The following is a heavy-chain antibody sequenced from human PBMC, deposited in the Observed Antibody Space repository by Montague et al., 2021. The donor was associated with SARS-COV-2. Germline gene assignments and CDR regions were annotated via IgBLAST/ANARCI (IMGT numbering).Heavy chain of an antibody. V-gene: IGHV3-30*04. CDR3: ARESGSFHDGGYFDY. D-gene: IGHD1-26*01. Sequence: SLRLSCAASGFYFSYSMHWVRQAPGKGLEWVALLSNDGSNKHYAASVTGRFTISRDNSKSTLYLQVNSLRAEDTAVYYCARESGSFHDGGYFDYWGQGTLVTVSS. J-gene: IGHJ4*02. CDR1: GFYFSYS. CDR2: LSNDGSNK.